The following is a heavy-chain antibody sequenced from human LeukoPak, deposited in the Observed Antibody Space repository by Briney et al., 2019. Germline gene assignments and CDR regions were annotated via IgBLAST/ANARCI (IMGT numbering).Heavy chain of an antibody. J-gene: IGHJ4*02. CDR1: GFTFSSYS. D-gene: IGHD5-18*01. Sequence: GGSLRLSCVASGFTFSSYSMNWVRQAPGKGLEWVSSISSSSSYIYYADSVKGRFTISRDNAKNSLYLQMNSLRAEDTAVYYCARAKDTAMVFDYWGQGTLVTVSS. CDR3: ARAKDTAMVFDY. CDR2: ISSSSSYI. V-gene: IGHV3-21*01.